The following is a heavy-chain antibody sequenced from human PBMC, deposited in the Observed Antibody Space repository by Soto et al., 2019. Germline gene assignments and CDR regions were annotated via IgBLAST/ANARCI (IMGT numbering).Heavy chain of an antibody. D-gene: IGHD1-1*01. Sequence: LSLTCTVSGASISGFYWSWIRKSAGKGLEWIGRIYATGTTDYNPSLKSRVMMSVDTSKKQFSLKLRSVTAAHTAVYYCVRDGTKTLRDWFDPWGQGSSVTVS. CDR3: VRDGTKTLRDWFDP. V-gene: IGHV4-4*07. CDR1: GASISGFY. CDR2: IYATGTT. J-gene: IGHJ5*02.